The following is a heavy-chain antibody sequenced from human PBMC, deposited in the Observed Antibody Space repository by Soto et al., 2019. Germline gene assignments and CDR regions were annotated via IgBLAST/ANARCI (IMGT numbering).Heavy chain of an antibody. CDR2: INTDGSET. J-gene: IGHJ4*02. CDR3: ARAGSAGSVDY. CDR1: GFTFSNNW. Sequence: GGSLRLSCVASGFTFSNNWMSWVRQTPGKGLEWVANINTDGSETYYVDSVRGRFTISRDNAENSLYVQLNSLRAEDTAVYYCARAGSAGSVDYWGQGTQVTVSS. V-gene: IGHV3-7*01. D-gene: IGHD2-15*01.